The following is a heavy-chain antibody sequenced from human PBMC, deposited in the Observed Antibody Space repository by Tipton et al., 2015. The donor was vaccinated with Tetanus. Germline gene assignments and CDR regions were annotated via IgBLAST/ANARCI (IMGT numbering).Heavy chain of an antibody. Sequence: SLRLSCAASGFTFSAYYMSWIRLAPGKGLEWISYISHTGTTTYYSASVMGRFTVSRDNTKNSLYLEINSLRVEDTAVYYCVRDGGSSGWLAYWGQGTLVTVSS. V-gene: IGHV3-11*01. CDR3: VRDGGSSGWLAY. CDR1: GFTFSAYY. CDR2: ISHTGTTT. J-gene: IGHJ4*02. D-gene: IGHD6-19*01.